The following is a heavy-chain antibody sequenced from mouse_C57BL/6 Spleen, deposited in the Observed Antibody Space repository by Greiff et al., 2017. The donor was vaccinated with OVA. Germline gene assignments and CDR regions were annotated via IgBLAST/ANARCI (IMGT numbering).Heavy chain of an antibody. CDR2: ISSGSSTI. CDR1: GFTFSDYG. CDR3: ARTTVVEGDYFDY. V-gene: IGHV5-17*01. D-gene: IGHD1-1*01. Sequence: EVKLMESGGGLVKPGGSLKLSCAASGFTFSDYGMHWVRQAPEKGLEWVAYISSGSSTIYYADTVKGRFTISRDNAKHTLFLQMTSLRSEDTAMYYCARTTVVEGDYFDYWGQGTTLTVSS. J-gene: IGHJ2*01.